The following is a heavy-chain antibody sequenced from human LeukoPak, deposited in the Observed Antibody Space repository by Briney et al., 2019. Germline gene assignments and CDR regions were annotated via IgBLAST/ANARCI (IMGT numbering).Heavy chain of an antibody. V-gene: IGHV1-2*02. D-gene: IGHD2-21*01. CDR3: ARDCGGDCYYDY. J-gene: IGHJ4*02. CDR2: INPNSGGT. Sequence: ASVKVSCKASGYTFTGYYMHWVRQAPGQRLEWMGWINPNSGGTNYAQKFQGRVTMTRDTSISTAYMELSRLRSDDTAVYYCARDCGGDCYYDYWGQGTLVTVSS. CDR1: GYTFTGYY.